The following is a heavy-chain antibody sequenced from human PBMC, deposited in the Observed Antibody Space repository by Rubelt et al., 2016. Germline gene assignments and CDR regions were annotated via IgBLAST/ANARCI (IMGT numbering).Heavy chain of an antibody. J-gene: IGHJ4*02. D-gene: IGHD5-24*01. CDR2: INPSGGST. V-gene: IGHV1-46*01. Sequence: QVQLVQSGAEVKKPGASVKVSCKASGYTFTSYYMHWVRQAPGQGLEWMGIINPSGGSTSYAPKFQGRVTMTRDTSTSTVYMGLSSLRSEDTAVYYCARTKTVEMATIPLAYWGQGTLVTVSS. CDR1: GYTFTSYY. CDR3: ARTKTVEMATIPLAY.